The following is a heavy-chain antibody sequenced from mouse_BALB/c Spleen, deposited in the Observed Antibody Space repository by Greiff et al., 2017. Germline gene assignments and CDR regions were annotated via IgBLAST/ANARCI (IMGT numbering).Heavy chain of an antibody. J-gene: IGHJ4*01. D-gene: IGHD2-1*01. CDR2: INPYNGGT. V-gene: IGHV1-18*01. CDR3: ARGDGNYLYAMDY. CDR1: GYSFTGYT. Sequence: EVQLQQSGPELVKPGASMKISCKASGYSFTGYTMNWVKQSHGKNLEWIGLINPYNGGTSYNQKFKGKATLTVDKSSSTAYMELRSLTSEDTAVYYCARGDGNYLYAMDYWGQGTSVTVSS.